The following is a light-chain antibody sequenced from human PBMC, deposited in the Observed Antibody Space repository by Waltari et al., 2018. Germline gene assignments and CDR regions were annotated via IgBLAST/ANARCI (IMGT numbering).Light chain of an antibody. CDR3: QQHYSLPIT. V-gene: IGKV1-33*01. J-gene: IGKJ5*01. CDR2: DAS. Sequence: DIQMTQSHSSLSASVGDRVTITCQASQGINNFLNWYQQRPGKAPDLLIYDASKLETGVPSRCSGSGSGTDFTFTISSVQPEDIATYYCQQHYSLPITFGQGTRLEIK. CDR1: QGINNF.